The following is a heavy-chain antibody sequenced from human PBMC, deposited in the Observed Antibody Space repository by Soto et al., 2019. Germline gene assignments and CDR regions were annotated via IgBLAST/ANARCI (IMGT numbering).Heavy chain of an antibody. J-gene: IGHJ4*02. CDR3: ARYNVDTAMVPSYYFDY. Sequence: SETLSLTCAVSGGSISSGGYSWSWIWQPPGKGLEWIGYIYHSGSTYYNPSLKSRVTISVDRSKNQFSLKLSSVTAADTAVYYCARYNVDTAMVPSYYFDYWGQGTLVTV. CDR2: IYHSGST. D-gene: IGHD5-18*01. CDR1: GGSISSGGYS. V-gene: IGHV4-30-2*01.